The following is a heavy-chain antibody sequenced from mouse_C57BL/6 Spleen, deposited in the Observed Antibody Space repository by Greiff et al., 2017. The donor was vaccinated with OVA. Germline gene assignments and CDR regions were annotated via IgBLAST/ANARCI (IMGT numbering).Heavy chain of an antibody. J-gene: IGHJ4*01. CDR3: ARDYDRAMDY. D-gene: IGHD1-1*01. CDR2: INYDGSST. V-gene: IGHV5-16*01. Sequence: EVQRVESEGGLVQPGSSMKLSCTASGFTFSDYYMAWVRQVPEKGLEWVANINYDGSSTYYLDSLKSRFIISRDNAKNILYLQMSSLKSEDTATYYCARDYDRAMDYWGQGTSVTVSS. CDR1: GFTFSDYY.